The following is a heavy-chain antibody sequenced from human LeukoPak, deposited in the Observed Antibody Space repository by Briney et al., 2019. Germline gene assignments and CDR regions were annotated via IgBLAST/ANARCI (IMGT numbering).Heavy chain of an antibody. V-gene: IGHV3-48*01. J-gene: IGHJ4*02. CDR2: ISGRSSTI. D-gene: IGHD1-26*01. CDR3: ARDRLTSGSYFFDY. Sequence: GGSLRLSCAASAFTFSDYSMNWVRQAPGKGLEWISYISGRSSTICYADSVRGRFTISRDNAKNSMYLQMNSLRAEDTAVYYCARDRLTSGSYFFDYWGQGTLVTVSS. CDR1: AFTFSDYS.